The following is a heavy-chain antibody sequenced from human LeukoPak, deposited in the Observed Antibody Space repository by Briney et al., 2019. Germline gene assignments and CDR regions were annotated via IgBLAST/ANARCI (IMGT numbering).Heavy chain of an antibody. Sequence: LEALSLTCTVSGYSISSGYYWGWIRQPPGKGLEWIGNTYYSGSTYYNASLQSRVTISIDTSKNQFSLRLNSVTAADTAMYYCAKSGGYGLIDYWGQGTLVTVSS. CDR3: AKSGGYGLIDY. J-gene: IGHJ4*02. V-gene: IGHV4-38-2*02. CDR1: GYSISSGYY. D-gene: IGHD1-26*01. CDR2: TYYSGST.